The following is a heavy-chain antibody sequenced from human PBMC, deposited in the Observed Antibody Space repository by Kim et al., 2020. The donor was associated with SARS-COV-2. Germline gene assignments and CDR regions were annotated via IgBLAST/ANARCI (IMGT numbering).Heavy chain of an antibody. CDR1: GFTFSSYG. CDR3: AKDRSKRGYSGYDFPYYGMDV. Sequence: GGSLRLSCAASGFTFSSYGMHWVRQAPGKGLEWVAVISYDGSNKYYADSVKGRFTISRDNSKNTLYLQMNSLRAEDTAVYYCAKDRSKRGYSGYDFPYYGMDVWGQGTTVTVSS. V-gene: IGHV3-30*18. CDR2: ISYDGSNK. J-gene: IGHJ6*02. D-gene: IGHD5-12*01.